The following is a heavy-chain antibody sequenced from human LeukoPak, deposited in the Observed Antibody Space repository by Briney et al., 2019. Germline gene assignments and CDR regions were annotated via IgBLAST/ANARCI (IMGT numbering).Heavy chain of an antibody. CDR3: ARESRYYGSGSPDY. V-gene: IGHV1-18*01. J-gene: IGHJ4*02. Sequence: ASVKVSCKASGYTFTSYGISWVRQAPGQGLEWMGWISAYNGNTNYAQKLQGRVTMTTDTSTSTAYMELRSLRSDDTAVYYCARESRYYGSGSPDYWGQGTLVTVSS. D-gene: IGHD3-10*01. CDR2: ISAYNGNT. CDR1: GYTFTSYG.